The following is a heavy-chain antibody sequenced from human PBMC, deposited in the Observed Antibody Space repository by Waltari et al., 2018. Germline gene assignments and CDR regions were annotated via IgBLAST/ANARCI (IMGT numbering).Heavy chain of an antibody. Sequence: QVQVGQSGAEVKKPGASVTVSCKASGISFTELSIHWVRQTSGKGLEWMGGFDLPDGERNSAQKFQGRLKMTEDISTDTAYMELSSLRSDDTAVYYCAAGLSSGWPNLWGPGTLVTVS. J-gene: IGHJ5*02. CDR1: GISFTELS. CDR2: FDLPDGER. V-gene: IGHV1-24*01. CDR3: AAGLSSGWPNL. D-gene: IGHD6-19*01.